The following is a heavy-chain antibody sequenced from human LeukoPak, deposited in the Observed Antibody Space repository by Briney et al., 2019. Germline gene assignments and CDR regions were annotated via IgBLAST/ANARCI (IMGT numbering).Heavy chain of an antibody. J-gene: IGHJ6*04. CDR2: INHSGST. V-gene: IGHV4-34*01. CDR3: ARRDVMDV. CDR1: GESFSGYY. Sequence: SETLSLTCAVYGESFSGYYWSWIRQPPGKGLEWIGEINHSGSTNYNPSLKSRVTISVDTSKNQFSLKLSSVTAADTAVYYCARRDVMDVWGKGTTVTVSS.